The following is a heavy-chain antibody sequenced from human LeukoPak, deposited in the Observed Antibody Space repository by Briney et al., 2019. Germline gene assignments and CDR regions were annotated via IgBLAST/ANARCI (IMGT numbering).Heavy chain of an antibody. D-gene: IGHD3-22*01. CDR2: MNPNSGNT. Sequence: ASVKVSCKASGYTLTSYDINWVRQATGQGLEWMGWMNPNSGNTGYAQKFQGRVTITRNTSISTAYMELSSLRSEDTAVYYCARGQFGYYYDSSGYLNFDYWGQGTLVTVSS. V-gene: IGHV1-8*03. CDR1: GYTLTSYD. CDR3: ARGQFGYYYDSSGYLNFDY. J-gene: IGHJ4*02.